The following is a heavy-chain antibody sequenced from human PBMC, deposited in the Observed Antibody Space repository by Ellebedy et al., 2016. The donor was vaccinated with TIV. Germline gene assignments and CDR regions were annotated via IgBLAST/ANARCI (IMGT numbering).Heavy chain of an antibody. Sequence: PGGSLRLSCAPSGFTFSSYTISWDRQAPGKGLEWVSSIGGTGSTFYVDSVKGRFAISRDNTKNTLFLQMNSLRAEDTAVYYCARDTTSDYWGQGALVTVSS. CDR3: ARDTTSDY. CDR1: GFTFSSYT. D-gene: IGHD1-1*01. V-gene: IGHV3-23*01. J-gene: IGHJ4*02. CDR2: IGGTGST.